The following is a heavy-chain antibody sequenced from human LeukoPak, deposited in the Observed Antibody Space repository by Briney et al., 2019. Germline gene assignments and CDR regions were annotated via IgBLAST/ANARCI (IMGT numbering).Heavy chain of an antibody. J-gene: IGHJ3*02. CDR1: GGSISSSRDY. D-gene: IGHD3-16*01. V-gene: IGHV4-39*01. CDR3: ARHVVGYVWGSHGTDAFDI. CDR2: IYYSGST. Sequence: PSETLSLTCTVSGGSISSSRDYWAWVRQPPGKGLEWIANIYYSGSTYYRPSLKSRVTISVDTSKNQFSLKLSSVTAADTAVYYCARHVVGYVWGSHGTDAFDIWGQGTMVTVSS.